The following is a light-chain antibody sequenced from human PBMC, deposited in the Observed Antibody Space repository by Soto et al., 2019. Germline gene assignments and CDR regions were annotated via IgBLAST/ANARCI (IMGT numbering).Light chain of an antibody. CDR3: CSLGGNSPTYV. Sequence: QSVLTQPASVTGSPGQSITISCTGTSSDVGSYNVVSWYQQHPGKAPKLIIYEVSKRPSGVSDRFSGSKSGNTASLTISGLQPEDGADYHCCSLGGNSPTYVFGSETKGTVL. CDR2: EVS. CDR1: SSDVGSYNV. J-gene: IGLJ1*01. V-gene: IGLV2-23*02.